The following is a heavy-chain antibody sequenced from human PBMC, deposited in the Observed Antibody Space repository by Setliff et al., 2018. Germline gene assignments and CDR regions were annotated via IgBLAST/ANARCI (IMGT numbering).Heavy chain of an antibody. V-gene: IGHV4-61*09. CDR1: GASISSGGYY. D-gene: IGHD1-26*01. Sequence: SETLSLTCTVSGASISSGGYYWTWIRQPAGKALEWIGHVSPSGSTTYNPSLKSRVTISPDTSKNHFSLKVNSVTAADTALYYCARSPSSGAYWNPRPFYSDYWGQGTLVTVSS. J-gene: IGHJ4*02. CDR3: ARSPSSGAYWNPRPFYSDY. CDR2: VSPSGST.